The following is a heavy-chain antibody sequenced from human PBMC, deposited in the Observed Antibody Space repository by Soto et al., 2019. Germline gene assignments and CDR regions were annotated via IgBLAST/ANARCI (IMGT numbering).Heavy chain of an antibody. D-gene: IGHD3-10*01. CDR2: INAGNGNT. V-gene: IGHV1-3*05. Sequence: QVQLVQSGAEEKKPGASVKVSCKASGYTFSSYAMHWVRQAPGQRLEWMGWINAGNGNTKYSQKFQGRVTITRDTSACTGYMELSSLRSEDTAVYYCARGGPPIDYWGQGTLVTVSS. CDR1: GYTFSSYA. CDR3: ARGGPPIDY. J-gene: IGHJ4*02.